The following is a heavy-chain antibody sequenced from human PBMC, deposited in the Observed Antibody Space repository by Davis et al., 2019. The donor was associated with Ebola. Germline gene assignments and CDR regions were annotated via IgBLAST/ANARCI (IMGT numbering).Heavy chain of an antibody. CDR2: INHSGST. J-gene: IGHJ6*02. Sequence: MPSETLSLTCAVYGGSFSGYYWSWIRQPPGKGLEWIGEINHSGSTNYNPSLKSRVTISVDKSKNQFSLKLSSVTAADTAVYNCARTVRYYYYYGMDVWGQGTTVTVSS. V-gene: IGHV4-34*01. D-gene: IGHD3-9*01. CDR1: GGSFSGYY. CDR3: ARTVRYYYYYGMDV.